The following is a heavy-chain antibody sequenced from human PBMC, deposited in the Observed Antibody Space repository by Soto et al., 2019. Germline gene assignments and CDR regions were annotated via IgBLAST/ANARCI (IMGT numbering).Heavy chain of an antibody. CDR2: IYHSGST. Sequence: KPSETLSLTCAVSGGSISSGGYSWSWIRQPPGKGLEWIGYIYHSGSTYYNPSLKSRVTISVDRSKNQFSLKLSSVTAADTAVYYCARENYGSGSYYHHYGMDVWGQGTTVTVSS. V-gene: IGHV4-30-2*01. D-gene: IGHD3-10*01. CDR3: ARENYGSGSYYHHYGMDV. J-gene: IGHJ6*02. CDR1: GGSISSGGYS.